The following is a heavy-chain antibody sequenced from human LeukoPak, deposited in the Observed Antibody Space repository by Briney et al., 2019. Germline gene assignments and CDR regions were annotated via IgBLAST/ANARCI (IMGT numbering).Heavy chain of an antibody. D-gene: IGHD3-3*01. V-gene: IGHV3-48*04. J-gene: IGHJ4*02. CDR2: ISDSSITI. Sequence: GGSLRLSCTSSGFIFSSYSMNWVRQAPGKGLEWVSCISDSSITIYYADSVKGRFTISRDNAKNSLYLQMNSLRAEDTAVYYCATALDYDDSRDHWGQGTLVTVSS. CDR3: ATALDYDDSRDH. CDR1: GFIFSSYS.